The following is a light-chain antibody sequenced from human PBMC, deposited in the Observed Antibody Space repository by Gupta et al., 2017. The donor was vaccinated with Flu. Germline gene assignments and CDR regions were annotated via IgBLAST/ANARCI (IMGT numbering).Light chain of an antibody. CDR3: FSYAGYYNLV. V-gene: IGLV2-11*01. Sequence: QSALTQPRSVSGSPGQSVTISCAGTSSDVGSYDFVSWYQQHPGKAPKLMIYDVTKRPSGVPGRFSGSKSGNTASLTISGLQAEDEADYYCFSYAGYYNLVVGGGTRLTVL. CDR1: SSDVGSYDF. CDR2: DVT. J-gene: IGLJ2*01.